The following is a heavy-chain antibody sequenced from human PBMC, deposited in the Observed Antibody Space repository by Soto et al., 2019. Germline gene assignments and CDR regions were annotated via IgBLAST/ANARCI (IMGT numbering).Heavy chain of an antibody. CDR3: VREWGQSLVPIDP. Sequence: GGSLRLSCAASGFTFSSYWMHWVRQAPGKGLVWVSRISPDGSSTSHADSVKGRFTISRDNAQSTLSLQMTSLRAEDTAVYYCVREWGQSLVPIDPWGQGTLVTVSS. V-gene: IGHV3-74*01. J-gene: IGHJ5*02. D-gene: IGHD6-19*01. CDR2: ISPDGSST. CDR1: GFTFSSYW.